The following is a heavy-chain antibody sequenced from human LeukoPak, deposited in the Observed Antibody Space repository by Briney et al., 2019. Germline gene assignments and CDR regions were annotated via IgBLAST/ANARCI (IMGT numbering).Heavy chain of an antibody. CDR2: ISYDGSNK. J-gene: IGHJ3*02. CDR1: GFTLSSYA. V-gene: IGHV3-30*04. D-gene: IGHD6-13*01. CDR3: ARGVAAAGALLHDAFDI. Sequence: PGRSLRLSCAASGFTLSSYAMHWVRQAPGKGLEWVAVISYDGSNKYYADSVKGRFTISRDNSKNTLYLQMNSLRAEDTAVYYCARGVAAAGALLHDAFDIWGQGTMVTVSS.